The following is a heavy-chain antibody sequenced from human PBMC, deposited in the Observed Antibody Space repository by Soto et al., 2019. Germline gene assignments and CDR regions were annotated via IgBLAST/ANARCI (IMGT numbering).Heavy chain of an antibody. D-gene: IGHD3-3*01. J-gene: IGHJ4*02. V-gene: IGHV4-31*03. CDR1: GGSINSGGYY. Sequence: SLSLTCPVSGGSINSGGYYWSWIRQHPGKGLEWIGYIYYSGSTYYNPSLKSRVTISIDTSKNQFSLKLSSVTAADTAVYYCARAQTIFGIITVFDYWGQGTLVTVSS. CDR3: ARAQTIFGIITVFDY. CDR2: IYYSGST.